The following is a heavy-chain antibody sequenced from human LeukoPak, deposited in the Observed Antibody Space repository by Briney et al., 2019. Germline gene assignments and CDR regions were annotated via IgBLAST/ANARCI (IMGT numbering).Heavy chain of an antibody. Sequence: SETLSLTCTVSGGSRSGYYWSWIRQPAGKGLECIGRIYASGSTNYSPSLKSRVTMSADTSKNQFSLKLSSVTAADTAVYYCARDSSSCYFDYWGQGTLVTVSS. V-gene: IGHV4-4*07. CDR2: IYASGST. CDR1: GGSRSGYY. CDR3: ARDSSSCYFDY. J-gene: IGHJ4*02. D-gene: IGHD6-13*01.